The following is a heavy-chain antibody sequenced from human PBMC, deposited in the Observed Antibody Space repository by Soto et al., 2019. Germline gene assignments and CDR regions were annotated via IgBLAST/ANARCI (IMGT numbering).Heavy chain of an antibody. D-gene: IGHD3-9*01. J-gene: IGHJ4*02. CDR3: ARDLRERNVLRYFDWLPPFFDY. CDR1: GFTFSSYS. CDR2: ISSSSSYI. Sequence: GSLRLSCAASGFTFSSYSMNWVRQAPGKGLEWVSSISSSSSYIYYADSVKGRFTISRDNAKNSLYLQMNSLRAEDTAVYYCARDLRERNVLRYFDWLPPFFDYWGQGTLVTVSS. V-gene: IGHV3-21*01.